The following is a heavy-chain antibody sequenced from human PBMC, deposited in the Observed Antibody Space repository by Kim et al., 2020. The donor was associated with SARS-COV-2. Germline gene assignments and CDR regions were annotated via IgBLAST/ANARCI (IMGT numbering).Heavy chain of an antibody. CDR1: GFTFSLYV. CDR3: ARRKVISYYYYYGMDV. V-gene: IGHV3-23*01. Sequence: GGSLRLSCEASGFTFSLYVMSWVRQAPGKGLELVSSIISSGSNSYYANSVKGRFTMSRDNSKKAVYLQMDSLRAEDTAVYYCARRKVISYYYYYGMDVWGQGTTVTVSS. J-gene: IGHJ6*02. CDR2: IISSGSNS. D-gene: IGHD3-16*02.